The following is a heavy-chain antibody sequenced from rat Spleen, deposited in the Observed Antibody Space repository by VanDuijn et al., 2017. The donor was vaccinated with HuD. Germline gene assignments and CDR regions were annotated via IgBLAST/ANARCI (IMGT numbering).Heavy chain of an antibody. D-gene: IGHD1-12*03. CDR2: ITYSGTT. CDR1: GYSITSSY. CDR3: ARWKYYDGFYKGYFDY. Sequence: EVQLQESGPGLVKPSQSLSLTCSVTGYSITSSYRWNWIRKFPGNKMEWVGYITYSGTTSYNPSLRRRIPITRDTSKNQFFLQLNSVTTEDTATYYCARWKYYDGFYKGYFDYWGQGVMVTVSS. V-gene: IGHV3-1*01. J-gene: IGHJ2*01.